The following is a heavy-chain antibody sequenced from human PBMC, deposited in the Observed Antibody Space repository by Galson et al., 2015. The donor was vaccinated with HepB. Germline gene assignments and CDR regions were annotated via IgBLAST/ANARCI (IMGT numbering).Heavy chain of an antibody. CDR1: GFTFSDYY. Sequence: SLRLSCAASGFTFSDYYMSWIRQAPGKGLEWVSYISSSSSYTNYADSVKGRFTISRDNAKNSLYLQMNSLRAEDTAVYYCARDLPEMATSDYWGQGTLVTVSS. CDR3: ARDLPEMATSDY. CDR2: ISSSSSYT. J-gene: IGHJ4*02. D-gene: IGHD5-24*01. V-gene: IGHV3-11*06.